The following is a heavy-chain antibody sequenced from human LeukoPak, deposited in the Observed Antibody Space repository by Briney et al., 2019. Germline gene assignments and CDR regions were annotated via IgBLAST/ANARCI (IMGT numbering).Heavy chain of an antibody. D-gene: IGHD3-9*01. J-gene: IGHJ1*01. CDR1: GGTFSSYA. V-gene: IGHV1-69*05. CDR2: IIPIFGTA. CDR3: ANLAYDISTGYQEYFQH. Sequence: GASVKVSCKASGGTFSSYAISWVRQAPGQGLEWMGGIIPIFGTANYAQKFQGRVTITTDESTSTAYMELSSLRSEDTAVYYCANLAYDISTGYQEYFQHWGQGTLVTVSS.